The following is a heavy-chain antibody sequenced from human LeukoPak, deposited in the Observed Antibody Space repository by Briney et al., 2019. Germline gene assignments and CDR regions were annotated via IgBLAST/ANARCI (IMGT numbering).Heavy chain of an antibody. D-gene: IGHD6-19*01. J-gene: IGHJ4*02. CDR2: ISSSSSTI. CDR3: AKDIKLRGSGLGYFDY. V-gene: IGHV3-48*04. CDR1: GFTFSSYS. Sequence: GGSLRLSCAASGFTFSSYSMNWVRQAPGKGLEWVSYISSSSSTIYYADSVKGRFTISRDNARNSLYLQMNSLRAEDTALYYCAKDIKLRGSGLGYFDYWGQGTLVTVSS.